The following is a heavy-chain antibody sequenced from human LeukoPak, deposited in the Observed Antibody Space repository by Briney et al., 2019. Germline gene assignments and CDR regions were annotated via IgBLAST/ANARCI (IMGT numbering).Heavy chain of an antibody. CDR1: GFTFSSYE. CDR3: ARVPCSSTSCYPYYYYMDV. J-gene: IGHJ6*03. Sequence: GGSLRLSCAASGFTFSSYEMNWVRQAPGKGLEWVSSISSSSSYIYYADSVKGRFTISRDNAKNSLYLQMNSLRAEDTAVYYCARVPCSSTSCYPYYYYMDVWGKGTTVTISS. D-gene: IGHD2-2*01. CDR2: ISSSSSYI. V-gene: IGHV3-21*01.